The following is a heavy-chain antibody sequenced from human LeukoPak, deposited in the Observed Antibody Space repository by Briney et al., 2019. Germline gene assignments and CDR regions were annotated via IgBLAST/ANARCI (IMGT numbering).Heavy chain of an antibody. D-gene: IGHD3-10*01. J-gene: IGHJ5*02. Sequence: ASVKVSCKASGYSFTNYDINWVRQAPGQGLEWMGWISAYNGNTNYAQKLQGRVTMTTDTSTSTAYMELRSLRSDGTAVYYCARGLPMRLLWFGELLALPNWFDPWGQGTLVTVSS. CDR2: ISAYNGNT. CDR3: ARGLPMRLLWFGELLALPNWFDP. V-gene: IGHV1-18*01. CDR1: GYSFTNYD.